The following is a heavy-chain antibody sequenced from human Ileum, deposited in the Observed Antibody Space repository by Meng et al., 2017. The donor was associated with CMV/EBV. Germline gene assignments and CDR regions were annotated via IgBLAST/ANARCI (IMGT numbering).Heavy chain of an antibody. Sequence: VQLQESGPGLVKPSETLSLTCTVSGGSVSSFYWSWIRQPAGKGLEWIGRVYVSGSTNYNPSLKSRVTMSVDTSKNQFSLNLSSVTAADTAVYYCASTFSDTDWNFDYWGQGTLVTVSS. CDR1: GGSVSSFY. CDR3: ASTFSDTDWNFDY. V-gene: IGHV4-4*07. CDR2: VYVSGST. J-gene: IGHJ4*02. D-gene: IGHD1-1*01.